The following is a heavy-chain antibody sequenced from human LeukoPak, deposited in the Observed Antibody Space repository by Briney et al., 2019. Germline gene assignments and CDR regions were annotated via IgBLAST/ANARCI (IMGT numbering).Heavy chain of an antibody. CDR2: IKQGGSKK. CDR3: TRVGYIDEGVDY. V-gene: IGHV3-7*04. CDR1: GFPFSSYW. J-gene: IGHJ4*02. Sequence: GGSLRLSCVASGFPFSSYWMTWVRQAPGKGLEWVANIKQGGSKKSYVDSVKGRFTISRDNAKNSLYLQMNSLRAEDTAIYYCTRVGYIDEGVDYWGQGTLVTVSS. D-gene: IGHD5-24*01.